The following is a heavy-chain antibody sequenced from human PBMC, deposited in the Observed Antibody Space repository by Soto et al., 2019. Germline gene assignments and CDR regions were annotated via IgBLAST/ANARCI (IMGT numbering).Heavy chain of an antibody. CDR2: IYYSGST. D-gene: IGHD2-15*01. CDR1: GGSISSYY. J-gene: IGHJ4*02. CDR3: ALIEWRGARCYLHY. Sequence: SETLSLTCTVSGGSISSYYWSCIRQPPGKGLEWIGYIYYSGSTNYNPSLKSRVTISVDTSKNQFSLKLSSVTAAYTAVYYCALIEWRGARCYLHYWGEGTLVSVPS. V-gene: IGHV4-59*01.